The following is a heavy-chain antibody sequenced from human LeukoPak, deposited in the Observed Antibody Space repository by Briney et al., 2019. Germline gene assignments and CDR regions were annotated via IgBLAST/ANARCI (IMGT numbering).Heavy chain of an antibody. CDR2: IYYSGST. CDR3: ARGSGIAAAGTIYFDY. V-gene: IGHV4-59*01. Sequence: SETLSLTCTVSIGSISGYYWSWIRQPPGKGLEWIGYIYYSGSTNYNPSLKSRVTISVDTSKNQFSLKLSSVTAADTAVYYCARGSGIAAAGTIYFDYWGQGTLVTVSS. D-gene: IGHD6-13*01. CDR1: IGSISGYY. J-gene: IGHJ4*02.